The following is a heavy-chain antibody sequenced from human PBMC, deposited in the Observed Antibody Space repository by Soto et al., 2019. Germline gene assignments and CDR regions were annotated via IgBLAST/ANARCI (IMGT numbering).Heavy chain of an antibody. Sequence: ASVKVSCKASGGTFSSYAISWVRQAPGQGLEWMGGIIPIFGTANYAQKFQGRVTITADKSTSTAYMELSSLRSEDTAVYYCARDLGIAVAGTLHYGMDVWGQGTTVTVSS. J-gene: IGHJ6*02. CDR3: ARDLGIAVAGTLHYGMDV. V-gene: IGHV1-69*06. CDR2: IIPIFGTA. CDR1: GGTFSSYA. D-gene: IGHD6-19*01.